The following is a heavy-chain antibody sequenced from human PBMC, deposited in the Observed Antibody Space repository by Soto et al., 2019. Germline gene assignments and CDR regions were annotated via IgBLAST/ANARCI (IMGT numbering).Heavy chain of an antibody. V-gene: IGHV3-11*01. CDR2: ISSSGSTI. CDR3: ARVGWLWFGELFATYQNYYMDV. J-gene: IGHJ6*03. CDR1: GFTFSDYY. D-gene: IGHD3-10*01. Sequence: QVQLVESGGGLVKPGGSLRLSCAASGFTFSDYYMSWIRQAPGKGLEWVSYISSSGSTIYYADSVKGRFTISRHNAKNSLYLQMNSLRAEDTAVYYCARVGWLWFGELFATYQNYYMDVWGKGTTVTVSS.